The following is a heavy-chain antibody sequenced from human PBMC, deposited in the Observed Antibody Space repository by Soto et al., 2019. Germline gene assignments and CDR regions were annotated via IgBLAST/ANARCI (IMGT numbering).Heavy chain of an antibody. CDR2: ISGSGGST. CDR3: AKFREAAPYYYYMDV. D-gene: IGHD3-10*01. V-gene: IGHV3-23*01. J-gene: IGHJ6*03. Sequence: GGSLRLSCAASGFTFSSYAMSWVRQAPGKGLEWVSAISGSGGSTYYADSVKGRFTISRDNSKNTLYLQMNSLRAEDTAVYYCAKFREAAPYYYYMDVWGKGTTVTVSS. CDR1: GFTFSSYA.